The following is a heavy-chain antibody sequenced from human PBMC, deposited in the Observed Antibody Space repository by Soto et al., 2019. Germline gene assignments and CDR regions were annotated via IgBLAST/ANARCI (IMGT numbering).Heavy chain of an antibody. CDR2: IAYDGTNE. Sequence: QVQLVESGGGVVQPGTSLRLSCTASGFNFNIYTMNWVRQAPGKGLEWVATIAYDGTNEYYADSVKGRFAISRDNSRNTMYVQMHSLRVEDTAVYYCARDFRYQLPRWDYYYGMDVWGQGTTVTVSS. CDR1: GFNFNIYT. J-gene: IGHJ6*02. CDR3: ARDFRYQLPRWDYYYGMDV. V-gene: IGHV3-30*09. D-gene: IGHD2-2*01.